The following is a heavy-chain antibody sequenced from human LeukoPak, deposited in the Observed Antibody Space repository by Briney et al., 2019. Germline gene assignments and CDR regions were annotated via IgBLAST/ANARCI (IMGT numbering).Heavy chain of an antibody. Sequence: SETLSLTCAASGYSISSGHHWGCIRQSPGKGLEWIGFIYHSGATYYNPSLKSPVTISVDTSKNQFSLQLSSVTAADTAVYYCVRDLVLTISDNWFDPWGQGSLVTVSS. J-gene: IGHJ5*02. D-gene: IGHD4/OR15-4a*01. CDR1: GYSISSGHH. CDR3: VRDLVLTISDNWFDP. CDR2: IYHSGAT. V-gene: IGHV4-38-2*02.